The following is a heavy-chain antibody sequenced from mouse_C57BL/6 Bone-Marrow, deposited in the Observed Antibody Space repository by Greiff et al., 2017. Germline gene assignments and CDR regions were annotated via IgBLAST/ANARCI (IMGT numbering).Heavy chain of an antibody. D-gene: IGHD2-3*01. CDR1: GFTFSDYG. J-gene: IGHJ4*01. Sequence: EVQLVESGGGLVKPGGSLKLSCAASGFTFSDYGMHWVRQAPEKGLEWVAYISSGSSNIYYADTVKGRVTISRDNAKNTLFLQMTSLRSEDTAMYYCARQDDGYYYAMDYWGQGTSVTVSS. V-gene: IGHV5-17*01. CDR2: ISSGSSNI. CDR3: ARQDDGYYYAMDY.